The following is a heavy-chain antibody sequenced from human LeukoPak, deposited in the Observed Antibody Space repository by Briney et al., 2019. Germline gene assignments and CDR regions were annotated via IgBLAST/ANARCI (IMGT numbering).Heavy chain of an antibody. CDR2: IKSDGST. V-gene: IGHV3-74*01. CDR3: ARAPSEIGGYYPEYFRH. J-gene: IGHJ1*01. Sequence: PGGSLRLSCAASGFTFSSYWMHWVRQAPGKGLVWVSRIKSDGSTNYADSVKGRFTISRDNAKNTLSRQMNSLRAEDTGVYYCARAPSEIGGYYPEYFRHWGQGTLVTVCS. D-gene: IGHD3-22*01. CDR1: GFTFSSYW.